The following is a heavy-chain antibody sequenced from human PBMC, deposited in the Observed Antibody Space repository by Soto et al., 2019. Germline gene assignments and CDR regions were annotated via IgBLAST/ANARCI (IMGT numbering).Heavy chain of an antibody. Sequence: PSETLSLTCAVYGRSFSGYYWTWIRQPPGTGLEWIGEINHSGSTNYNPSLESRVTISVDTSKNQFSLKLTSVTAADTAVYYCARDKITGLFDYWGQGTLVTVS. CDR2: INHSGST. CDR3: ARDKITGLFDY. J-gene: IGHJ4*02. D-gene: IGHD2-8*02. CDR1: GRSFSGYY. V-gene: IGHV4-34*01.